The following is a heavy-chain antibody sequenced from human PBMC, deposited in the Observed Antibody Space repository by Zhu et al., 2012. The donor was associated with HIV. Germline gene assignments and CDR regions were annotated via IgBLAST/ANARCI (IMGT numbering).Heavy chain of an antibody. CDR2: VYNSEST. CDR3: ASRTPRTGGYYPWYFDL. Sequence: QVQLQESGPGLVKPSETLSLTCTVPGASMNNYHWNWFRQPPGKGLEWIGFVYNSESTNYNSSLRSRVTISLDTSKNLFSLNLASATAADTAIYFCASRTPRTGGYYPWYFDLWGRGTLVTVSS. D-gene: IGHD3/OR15-3a*01. V-gene: IGHV4-4*09. J-gene: IGHJ2*01. CDR1: GASMNNYH.